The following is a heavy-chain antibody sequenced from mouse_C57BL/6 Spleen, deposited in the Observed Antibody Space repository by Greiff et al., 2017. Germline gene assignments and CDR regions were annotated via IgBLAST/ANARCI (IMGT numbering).Heavy chain of an antibody. V-gene: IGHV1-81*01. CDR1: GYTFTSYG. CDR3: ARRGDDGVDY. Sequence: VKLVESGAELARPGASVKLSCKASGYTFTSYGISWVKQRTGQGLEWIGEIYPRSGNTYYNEKFKGKATLTADKSSSTAYMELRSLTSEDSAVYFCARRGDDGVDYWGQGTTLTVSS. J-gene: IGHJ2*01. D-gene: IGHD2-12*01. CDR2: IYPRSGNT.